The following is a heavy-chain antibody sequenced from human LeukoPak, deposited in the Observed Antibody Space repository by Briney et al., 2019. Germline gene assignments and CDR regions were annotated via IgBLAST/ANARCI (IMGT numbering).Heavy chain of an antibody. CDR1: GSSISSASNY. J-gene: IGHJ4*02. V-gene: IGHV4-39*01. Sequence: SETLSLTCAVSGSSISSASNYWGWIRQPPGKGLEWIGTIYYSGSTYYNPSLKSRVTISIDTSKNQFSLRLSSVTAADTAVFYCARSTDGTTSSGWYVDYWGQGTLVTVSS. CDR3: ARSTDGTTSSGWYVDY. D-gene: IGHD6-19*01. CDR2: IYYSGST.